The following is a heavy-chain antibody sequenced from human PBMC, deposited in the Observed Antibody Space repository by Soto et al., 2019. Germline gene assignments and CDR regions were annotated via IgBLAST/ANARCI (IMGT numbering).Heavy chain of an antibody. CDR2: IYTSGST. V-gene: IGHV4-4*07. D-gene: IGHD6-19*01. CDR1: GGSISSYY. CDR3: ARDLPGIAVADLHDPPSYYFDY. Sequence: PSETLSLTCTVSGGSISSYYWSWIRQPAGKGLEWIGRIYTSGSTNYNPSLKSRVTMSVDTSKNQFSLKLSSVTAADTAVYYCARDLPGIAVADLHDPPSYYFDYWGQGTLVTVSS. J-gene: IGHJ4*02.